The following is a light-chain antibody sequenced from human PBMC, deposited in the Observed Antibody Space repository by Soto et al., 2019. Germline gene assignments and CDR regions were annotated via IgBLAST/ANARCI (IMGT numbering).Light chain of an antibody. V-gene: IGKV3-11*01. CDR1: QSVSRD. Sequence: EIVCTQSPATLSCSPGEIATLSCSASQSVSRDLVWYGQKPGQAPRLLVYDASNRATGVPARFSGGGSGTDFTLPIRTLEPEDSTVYYCQQRHMWPIPFGQGTRLPIK. J-gene: IGKJ5*01. CDR3: QQRHMWPIP. CDR2: DAS.